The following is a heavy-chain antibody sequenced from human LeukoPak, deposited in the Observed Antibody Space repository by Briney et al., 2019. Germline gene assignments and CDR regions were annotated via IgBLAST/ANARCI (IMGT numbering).Heavy chain of an antibody. CDR1: GYTFTSYD. Sequence: GASVNVSCKASGYTFTSYDINWVRQATGQGLEWMGWMNPNSGNTGYAQKFQGRVTMTRNTSISTAYMELSSLRSEDTAVYYCARGFLPNYGMDVWGQGTTVTVSS. J-gene: IGHJ6*02. CDR3: ARGFLPNYGMDV. CDR2: MNPNSGNT. D-gene: IGHD2/OR15-2a*01. V-gene: IGHV1-8*01.